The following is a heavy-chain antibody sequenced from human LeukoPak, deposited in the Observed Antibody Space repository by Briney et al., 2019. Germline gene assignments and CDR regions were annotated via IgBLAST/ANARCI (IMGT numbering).Heavy chain of an antibody. V-gene: IGHV5-51*01. D-gene: IGHD6-13*01. J-gene: IGHJ5*02. CDR3: ARSPPVGPIAAAVPDWFDP. Sequence: GESLKISCEGSGYTFTNFWIGWVRQMPGKGLEWMGIIYPGDSDTRYSPSFQGQVTISADKSISTAYLQWSSLEASDTAVYYCARSPPVGPIAAAVPDWFDPWGQGTLVTVSS. CDR2: IYPGDSDT. CDR1: GYTFTNFW.